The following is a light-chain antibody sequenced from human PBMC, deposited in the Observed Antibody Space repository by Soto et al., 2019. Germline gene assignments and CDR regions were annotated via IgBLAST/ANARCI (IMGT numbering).Light chain of an antibody. V-gene: IGKV3-20*01. Sequence: EIVLTQSPATLSLSPGERAILSCRASQSVSTFLAWFQQKPGQPPRLLISSASIRATGIPDRFSGSGSGTDFTLTISRPEPEDFALYYCQHYYGTSPIAFGQGTRREIK. CDR3: QHYYGTSPIA. CDR1: QSVSTF. CDR2: SAS. J-gene: IGKJ5*01.